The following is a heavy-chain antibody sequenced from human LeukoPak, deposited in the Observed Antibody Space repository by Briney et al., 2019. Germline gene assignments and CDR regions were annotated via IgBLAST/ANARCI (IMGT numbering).Heavy chain of an antibody. V-gene: IGHV1-18*01. J-gene: IGHJ3*02. CDR3: SRGGSRSRRGDDAFDI. CDR2: ISAYNGNT. CDR1: GYTFTNYA. D-gene: IGHD3-10*01. Sequence: ASVKVSCKASGYTFTNYAMNWVRQAPGQGLEWMGWISAYNGNTELAQKFQGRVTLATDASTSTAYVELRSLTSEDTAVYFCSRGGSRSRRGDDAFDIWGQGTMVTVS.